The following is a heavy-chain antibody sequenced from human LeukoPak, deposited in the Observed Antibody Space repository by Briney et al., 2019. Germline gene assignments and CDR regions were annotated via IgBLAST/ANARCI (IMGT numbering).Heavy chain of an antibody. Sequence: PGGSLRLSCAASGFTVSSNYMSWVRQAPGKGLEWVSIIYSGGSTFYADSVKGRFTISRDNSKNTLYLQMNSLRAEDTAVYYCTATTVTRDAFDIWGQGTMVTVSS. CDR1: GFTVSSNY. CDR3: TATTVTRDAFDI. J-gene: IGHJ3*02. D-gene: IGHD4-17*01. CDR2: IYSGGST. V-gene: IGHV3-53*01.